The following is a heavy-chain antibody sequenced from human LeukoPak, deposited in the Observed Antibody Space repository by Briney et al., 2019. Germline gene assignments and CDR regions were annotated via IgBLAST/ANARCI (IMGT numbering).Heavy chain of an antibody. D-gene: IGHD3-22*01. Sequence: PGGSLRLSCAASGFTFSSYGMHWVRLAPGKGLEWVAVISYDGSNKYYADSVKGRFTISRDNSKNTLYLQMNSLRAEDTAVYYCAKALYYDSAFDYWGQGTLVTVSS. CDR3: AKALYYDSAFDY. CDR1: GFTFSSYG. CDR2: ISYDGSNK. J-gene: IGHJ4*02. V-gene: IGHV3-30*18.